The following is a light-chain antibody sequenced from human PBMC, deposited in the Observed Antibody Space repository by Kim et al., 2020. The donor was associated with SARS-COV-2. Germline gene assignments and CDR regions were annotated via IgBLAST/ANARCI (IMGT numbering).Light chain of an antibody. CDR1: NIGSKI. J-gene: IGLJ3*02. CDR3: QVWDSNTWV. Sequence: VARGQTATITGGASNIGSKIVHWYQRTPGQAPVMVIDRDTNRPAGIPERFSGATSGNTATLTISRAQAGDEADYYGQVWDSNTWVFGGGTQLTVL. V-gene: IGLV3-9*01. CDR2: RDT.